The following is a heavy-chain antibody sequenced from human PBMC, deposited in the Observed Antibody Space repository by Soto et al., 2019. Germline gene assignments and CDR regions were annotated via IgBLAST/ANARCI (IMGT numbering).Heavy chain of an antibody. V-gene: IGHV3-48*03. D-gene: IGHD3-22*01. CDR1: GFTFSSYE. CDR2: ISSSGSTI. J-gene: IGHJ4*01. CDR3: ARDLRDYYDSSGYWRAFDY. Sequence: GGSLRLSCAASGFTFSSYEMNWVRQAPGKGLEWVSYISSSGSTIYYADSVKGRFTISRDNAKNSLYLQMNSLRAEDTAVYYCARDLRDYYDSSGYWRAFDYWGHGPLVTVSS.